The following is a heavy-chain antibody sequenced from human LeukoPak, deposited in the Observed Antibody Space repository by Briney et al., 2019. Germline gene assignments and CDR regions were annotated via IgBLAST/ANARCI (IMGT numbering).Heavy chain of an antibody. CDR3: ARHSYGPHGIDY. Sequence: SETLSLTCTVSARSISSYYWSWIRQPPGKGLEWIGYIYYSGSTNYNPSLKSRVTISVHTPKNQFSLKLSSVTAADTAVYYCARHSYGPHGIDYWGQGTLVTVSS. D-gene: IGHD5-18*01. V-gene: IGHV4-59*08. CDR2: IYYSGST. J-gene: IGHJ4*02. CDR1: ARSISSYY.